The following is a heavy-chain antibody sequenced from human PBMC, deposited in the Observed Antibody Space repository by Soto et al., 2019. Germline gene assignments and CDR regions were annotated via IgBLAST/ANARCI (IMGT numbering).Heavy chain of an antibody. Sequence: GGSLRLSCVVSGFTFRSYAMHWVRQAPGKGLEWVALISFHGSNKYYADSVKGRFTISRDNSKNTLDLQMNSLRVEDSAVYYCAKGLSNTYEYDTSGPDDYWGQGTLVTVSS. J-gene: IGHJ4*02. CDR1: GFTFRSYA. CDR2: ISFHGSNK. CDR3: AKGLSNTYEYDTSGPDDY. D-gene: IGHD3-22*01. V-gene: IGHV3-30*18.